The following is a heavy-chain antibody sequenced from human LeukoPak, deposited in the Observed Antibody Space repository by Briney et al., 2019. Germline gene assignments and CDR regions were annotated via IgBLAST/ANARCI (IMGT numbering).Heavy chain of an antibody. CDR3: ARGRSSWREFDY. V-gene: IGHV4-34*01. CDR2: INHSGST. Sequence: SETLSLTCAVYGGSFSGYYWSWIRQPPGKGLEWIGEINHSGSTNYNPSLKSRVTISVDTSKNQFSLKLSSVTAADTAVYYCARGRSSWREFDYWGQGTLVTVSS. D-gene: IGHD6-13*01. CDR1: GGSFSGYY. J-gene: IGHJ4*02.